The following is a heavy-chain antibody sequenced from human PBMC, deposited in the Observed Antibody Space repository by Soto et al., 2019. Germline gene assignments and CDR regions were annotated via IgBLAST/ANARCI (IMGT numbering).Heavy chain of an antibody. Sequence: EVHLLESGGGLVQPGGSLRLSCAASGFTFSSYTLNWVRRAPGKGLEWVATSCGRRTGDTHFSDSVRGRFTLSRDYSRNILFLQMDSLRADDTALYYCTTWLTAHFDYWGRGTQVTVSS. J-gene: IGHJ4*02. CDR3: TTWLTAHFDY. CDR2: SCGRRTGDT. CDR1: GFTFSSYT. V-gene: IGHV3-23*01. D-gene: IGHD2-21*02.